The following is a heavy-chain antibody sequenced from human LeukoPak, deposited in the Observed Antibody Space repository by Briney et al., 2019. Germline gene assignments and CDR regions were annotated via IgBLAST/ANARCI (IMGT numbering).Heavy chain of an antibody. CDR2: ISGSGGNT. D-gene: IGHD1-26*01. CDR3: AGDIGGGVRGSRQPYDY. CDR1: GLTFSSYG. V-gene: IGHV3-23*01. J-gene: IGHJ4*02. Sequence: GGSLRLSCAASGLTFSSYGLTWVRQAPGRGLEWVSAISGSGGNTYYADSVKGRFTISRDDSKNTLYLQMNSLGADDTAICYWAGDIGGGVRGSRQPYDYWGQGTLVTVSS.